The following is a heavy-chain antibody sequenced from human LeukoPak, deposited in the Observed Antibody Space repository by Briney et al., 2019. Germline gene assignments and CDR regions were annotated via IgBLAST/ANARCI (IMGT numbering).Heavy chain of an antibody. V-gene: IGHV3-30*02. CDR2: IRYDGSNK. CDR3: AMLLTATLDY. J-gene: IGHJ4*02. CDR1: GFTFSSYG. D-gene: IGHD4/OR15-4a*01. Sequence: GGSLRLSCAASGFTFSSYGMHWVRQAPGKGLEWVAFIRYDGSNKDYADSVKGRFTISRDNSKNTVYLQMNSLRGEDTAVYYCAMLLTATLDYWGQGTLVTVSS.